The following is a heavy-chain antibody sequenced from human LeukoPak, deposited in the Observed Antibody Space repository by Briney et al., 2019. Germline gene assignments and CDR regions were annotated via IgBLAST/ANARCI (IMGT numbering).Heavy chain of an antibody. Sequence: KASETLSLTCTVSGGSISSYYWSWIRQPPGKGLEWIGYIYYSGSTNYNPSLQSRVTMSVDTSKNQFSLKLSSVTAADTAVYYCARGSSGWYSIDYWGQGTLVTVSS. CDR2: IYYSGST. J-gene: IGHJ4*02. D-gene: IGHD6-19*01. V-gene: IGHV4-59*12. CDR1: GGSISSYY. CDR3: ARGSSGWYSIDY.